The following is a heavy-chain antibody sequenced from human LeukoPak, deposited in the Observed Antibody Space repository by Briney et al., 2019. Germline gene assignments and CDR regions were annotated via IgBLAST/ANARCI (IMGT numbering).Heavy chain of an antibody. J-gene: IGHJ5*02. CDR1: GGSINSDY. CDR3: ARGGYYGSGNDFRFDP. D-gene: IGHD3-10*01. V-gene: IGHV4-59*01. Sequence: PSETLSLTCTVSGGSINSDYWSWIRQPPGKGLEWIGYIYYSGSTNYNPSLKSRVTISVDTSKSQFSLKLSSVTAADTAIYYCARGGYYGSGNDFRFDPWGQGTLVTVSS. CDR2: IYYSGST.